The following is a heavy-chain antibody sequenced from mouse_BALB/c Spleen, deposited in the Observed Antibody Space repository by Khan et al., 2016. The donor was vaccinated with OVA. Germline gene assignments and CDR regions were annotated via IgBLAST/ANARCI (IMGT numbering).Heavy chain of an antibody. Sequence: QIQLVQSGAELAKPGASVEMSCTASGYTFTSYWMHWIKQRPGQGLEWIGYINPTSGYTDYNQKFKDKATLTADKSSSTAYMQLSSLTSDDSAVYYCARDRIDYWGQGTALTVSS. J-gene: IGHJ2*01. CDR1: GYTFTSYW. CDR3: ARDRIDY. CDR2: INPTSGYT. V-gene: IGHV1-7*01.